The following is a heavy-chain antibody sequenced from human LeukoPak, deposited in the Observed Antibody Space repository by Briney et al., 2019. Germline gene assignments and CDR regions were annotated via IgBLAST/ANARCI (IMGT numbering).Heavy chain of an antibody. CDR2: IYTSGST. D-gene: IGHD6-13*01. Sequence: SQTLSLTCTVPGGSISSGSYYWSWIRQPAGKGLEWIGRIYTSGSTNYNPSLKSRVTISVDTSKNQFSLKLSSVTAADTAVYYCARSRYSSSWYEESGYWGQGTLVTVSS. J-gene: IGHJ4*02. V-gene: IGHV4-61*02. CDR1: GGSISSGSYY. CDR3: ARSRYSSSWYEESGY.